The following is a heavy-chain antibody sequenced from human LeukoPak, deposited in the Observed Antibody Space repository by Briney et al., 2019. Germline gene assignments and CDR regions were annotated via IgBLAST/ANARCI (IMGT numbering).Heavy chain of an antibody. CDR3: AKGRGDYFDY. J-gene: IGHJ4*02. CDR2: IRYDGSNK. CDR1: GFTFSSYA. Sequence: GGSLRLSCAASGFTFSSYAMHWVRQAPGKGLEWVAFIRYDGSNKYYADSVKGRFTISRDNSKNTLYLQMNRLRAEDTAVYYCAKGRGDYFDYWGQGTLVTVSS. D-gene: IGHD4-17*01. V-gene: IGHV3-30*02.